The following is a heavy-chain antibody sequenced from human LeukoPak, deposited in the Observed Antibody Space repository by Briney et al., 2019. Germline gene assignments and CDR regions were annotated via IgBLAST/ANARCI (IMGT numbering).Heavy chain of an antibody. CDR3: ARRGEF. Sequence: SQTLSLTCTVSGASISSGSTYWNWIRQPAGKGLEWIGRIYSSGSTNYNPSLKSRVTISVDTSKNQFSLKLNSVTAADTAVYYCARRGEFWGQGILVTVSS. D-gene: IGHD3-16*01. J-gene: IGHJ4*02. V-gene: IGHV4-61*02. CDR2: IYSSGST. CDR1: GASISSGSTY.